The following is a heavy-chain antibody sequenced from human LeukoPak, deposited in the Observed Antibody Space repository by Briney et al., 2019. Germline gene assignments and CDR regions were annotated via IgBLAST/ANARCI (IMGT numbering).Heavy chain of an antibody. J-gene: IGHJ4*02. CDR1: GFTFSDYY. V-gene: IGHV3-11*03. D-gene: IGHD6-19*01. CDR3: ARSGVAGTGDDY. Sequence: GGSLRLSCAASGFTFSDYYMSWIRKAPGKGLEWVSYISSSSSYTNYADSVKGRFTISRDNAKNSLYLQMNSLRAEDTAVYYCARSGVAGTGDDYWGQGTLVTVSS. CDR2: ISSSSSYT.